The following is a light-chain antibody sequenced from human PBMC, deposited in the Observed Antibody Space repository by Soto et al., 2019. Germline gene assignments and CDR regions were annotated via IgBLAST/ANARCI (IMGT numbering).Light chain of an antibody. CDR2: GAT. CDR3: EQYDSSPVT. Sequence: EIVLTQSPGTLSLSPGERATLSCRASQSVSSSYLAWYQQKPGQAPRLLIYGATGRATGIPDRFSGRGSGTDFTLTISRREPEDFGVYYCEQYDSSPVTYGQGTEVEIK. CDR1: QSVSSSY. J-gene: IGKJ1*01. V-gene: IGKV3-20*01.